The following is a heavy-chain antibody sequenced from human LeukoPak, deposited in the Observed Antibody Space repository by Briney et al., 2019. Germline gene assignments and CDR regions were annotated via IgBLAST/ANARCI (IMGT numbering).Heavy chain of an antibody. D-gene: IGHD2-2*01. CDR1: GGSISSGSYY. J-gene: IGHJ4*02. V-gene: IGHV4-61*02. Sequence: SQTLSLTCTVSGGSISSGSYYWSWIRQPAGKGLEWIVRIYTSGSTNYNPSLKSRVTISVDTSKNQFSLKLSSVTAADTAVYYCARAVVPAAHQPFDYWGQGTLVTVSS. CDR3: ARAVVPAAHQPFDY. CDR2: IYTSGST.